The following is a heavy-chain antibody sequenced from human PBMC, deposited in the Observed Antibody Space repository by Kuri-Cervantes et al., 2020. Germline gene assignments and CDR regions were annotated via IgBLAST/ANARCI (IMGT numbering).Heavy chain of an antibody. CDR1: GYTFTSYD. CDR2: MNPNSGNT. Sequence: VSVKVSCKASGYTFTSYDINWVRQATGQGLEWMGWMNPNSGNTGYAQKFQGRVTMTRNTSISTAYMELRSLRSDDTAVYCCARDSPGGYYDILTGYYSYYGMDVWGQGTTVTVSS. V-gene: IGHV1-8*01. J-gene: IGHJ6*02. CDR3: ARDSPGGYYDILTGYYSYYGMDV. D-gene: IGHD3-9*01.